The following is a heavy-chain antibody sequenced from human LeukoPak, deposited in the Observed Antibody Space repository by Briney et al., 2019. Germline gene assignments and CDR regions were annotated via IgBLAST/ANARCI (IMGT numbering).Heavy chain of an antibody. CDR1: GFTFSSYG. CDR2: ISYDGSNK. CDR3: AKLPTTEYAFDI. Sequence: PGGSLRLSCAASGFTFSSYGMHWVRQAPGKGLEWVAVISYDGSNKYYADSVKGRFTISRDNSKNTLYLQMNSLRAEDTAVYYCAKLPTTEYAFDIWGQGTMVTVSS. J-gene: IGHJ3*02. D-gene: IGHD1-1*01. V-gene: IGHV3-30*18.